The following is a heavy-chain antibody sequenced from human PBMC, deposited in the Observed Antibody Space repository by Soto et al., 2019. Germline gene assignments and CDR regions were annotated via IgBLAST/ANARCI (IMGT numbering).Heavy chain of an antibody. CDR2: INHSGST. D-gene: IGHD3-10*01. Sequence: SETLSLTCAVYGGSFSGYYWSWIRQPPGKGLEWIGEINHSGSTNYNPSLKSRVTISVDTSKNQFSLKLSSVTAADTAVYYCARGLPGGEWFGEPQYYYYGMDVWGQGTTVTVS. J-gene: IGHJ6*02. CDR1: GGSFSGYY. V-gene: IGHV4-34*01. CDR3: ARGLPGGEWFGEPQYYYYGMDV.